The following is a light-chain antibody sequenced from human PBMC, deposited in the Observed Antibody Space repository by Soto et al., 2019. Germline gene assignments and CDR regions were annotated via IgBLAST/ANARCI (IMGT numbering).Light chain of an antibody. CDR3: MQGTHWPPT. CDR2: KVS. V-gene: IGKV2-30*01. Sequence: VVMTQSPLSLPVTLGQPASISCRSSQSLVYSDRNTYLTWFQQRPGQSPRRLIYKVSTRDSGVPERFSGSGSGTDFTLKISRVEAEDVGVYYCMQGTHWPPTFGQGTKVEIK. CDR1: QSLVYSDRNTY. J-gene: IGKJ1*01.